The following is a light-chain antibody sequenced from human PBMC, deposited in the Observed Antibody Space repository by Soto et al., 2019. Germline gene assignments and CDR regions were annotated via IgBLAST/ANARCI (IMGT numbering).Light chain of an antibody. J-gene: IGLJ2*01. V-gene: IGLV2-14*01. CDR2: DVS. Sequence: QSALTQPASVSGSPGQSITISCTGTNSDVGGYNYVSWYQQHPGKAPKLMIYDVSNRPSGVSNRFSGSKSGNTASLTVSGLQAEDEADYYCNSYRSSSTLVVFGGGTKLTVL. CDR1: NSDVGGYNY. CDR3: NSYRSSSTLVV.